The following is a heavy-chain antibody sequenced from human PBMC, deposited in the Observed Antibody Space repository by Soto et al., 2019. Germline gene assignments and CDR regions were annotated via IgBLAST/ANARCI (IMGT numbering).Heavy chain of an antibody. J-gene: IGHJ6*03. CDR2: IYYSGST. Sequence: SETLSLTCTVSGGSISSGGYYWSWIRQHPGKGLEWIGYIYYSGSTYYNPSLKSRVTISVDTSKNQFSLKLSSVTAADTAVYYWARGRGYRGYDLGRHYYYYYMDVWGKGTTVTVSS. V-gene: IGHV4-31*03. CDR3: ARGRGYRGYDLGRHYYYYYMDV. D-gene: IGHD5-12*01. CDR1: GGSISSGGYY.